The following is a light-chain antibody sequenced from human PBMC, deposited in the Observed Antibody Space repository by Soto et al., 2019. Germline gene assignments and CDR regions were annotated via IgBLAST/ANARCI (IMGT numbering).Light chain of an antibody. J-gene: IGKJ3*01. CDR1: QGISTF. Sequence: DIQLTQSPSFLSASVGDRVTITCRASQGISTFLAWYQQRPGKAPKLLIYAASTLQSGVPSRFSGSGSGTEFTLTISSLQTEDFATNYCQQVISYPPGFGPGTKVDIK. CDR2: AAS. CDR3: QQVISYPPG. V-gene: IGKV1-9*01.